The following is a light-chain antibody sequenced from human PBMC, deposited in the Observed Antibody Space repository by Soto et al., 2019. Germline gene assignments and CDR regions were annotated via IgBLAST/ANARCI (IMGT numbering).Light chain of an antibody. V-gene: IGKV1-5*01. Sequence: IQLTQSPSTLSASVGDRVTITCRASQSSSSWLAWYQQKPGKAPKLLIYDASSLESGVPSRFSGSGSGTEFTLTISSLQPDDFATYYCQQYDTYSRTFGQGTKVDI. CDR1: QSSSSW. CDR3: QQYDTYSRT. CDR2: DAS. J-gene: IGKJ1*01.